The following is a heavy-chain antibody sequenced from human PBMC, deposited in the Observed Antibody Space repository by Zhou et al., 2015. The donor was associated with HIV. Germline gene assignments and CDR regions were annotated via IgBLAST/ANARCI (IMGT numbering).Heavy chain of an antibody. D-gene: IGHD3-3*01. J-gene: IGHJ6*03. CDR2: ISGSGDRS. CDR3: AKDAWSAGPSCGDECFWEGRAVDYYYMDV. V-gene: IGHV3-23*01. Sequence: DVQLLESGGRLGTAWGGSLRVSCAASGFTLSNHATSWVRQAPGKGLEWVSSISGSGDRSYYIDSVKGRFIISRDISKDTVYLQMNSLRVEDTAVYYCAKDAWSAGPSCGDECFWEGRAVDYYYMDVWGKGTTVTVSS. CDR1: GFTLSNHA.